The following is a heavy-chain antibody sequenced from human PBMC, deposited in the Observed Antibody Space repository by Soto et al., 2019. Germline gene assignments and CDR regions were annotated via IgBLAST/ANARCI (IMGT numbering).Heavy chain of an antibody. CDR1: ITNSYY. J-gene: IGHJ4*02. D-gene: IGHD2-2*01. Sequence: SETLSLTCAVSITNSYYFGWIRQPPGKGLEWIGSIYHSGSTYYNPSLKSRVTISVETSRNQFSLKLRSVTAADTAVYFCASPSSAYCRDTRCYVATFHYWGQGGMVTVSS. CDR2: IYHSGST. CDR3: ASPSSAYCRDTRCYVATFHY. V-gene: IGHV4-38-2*01.